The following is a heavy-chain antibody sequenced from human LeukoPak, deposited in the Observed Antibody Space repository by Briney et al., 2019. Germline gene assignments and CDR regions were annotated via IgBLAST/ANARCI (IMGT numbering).Heavy chain of an antibody. CDR2: INSGGDTI. V-gene: IGHV3-48*03. CDR1: GFTYSTFE. CDR3: ASGKITMVRGAYYYYGMDV. Sequence: GGSLRLSCAASGFTYSTFEMNWVRQAPGKGLEWISYINSGGDTIYYADSVKGRFTVSRDNAKNSLYLQMNSLRAEDTAVYYCASGKITMVRGAYYYYGMDVWGQGTTVTVSS. J-gene: IGHJ6*02. D-gene: IGHD3-10*01.